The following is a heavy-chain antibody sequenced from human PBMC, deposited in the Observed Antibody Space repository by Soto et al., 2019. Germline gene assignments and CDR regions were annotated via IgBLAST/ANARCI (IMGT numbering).Heavy chain of an antibody. D-gene: IGHD4-17*01. CDR3: ARYYGDYGDAFDI. V-gene: IGHV1-46*01. J-gene: IGHJ3*02. Sequence: GASVKVSCKASGYTFTSYYMHWVRQAPGQGLEWMGIINPSGGSTSYAQKFQGRVTMTTDTSTSTAYMELSSLRSEDTAVYYCARYYGDYGDAFDIWGQGTMVTVSS. CDR1: GYTFTSYY. CDR2: INPSGGST.